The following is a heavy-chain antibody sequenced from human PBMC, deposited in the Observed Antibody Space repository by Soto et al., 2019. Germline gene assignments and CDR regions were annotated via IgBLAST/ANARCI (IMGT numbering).Heavy chain of an antibody. Sequence: GGSLRLSCAASGFTFSSYAMSWVRQAPGKGLEWVSAISGSGGSTYYADSVKGRLTISRDNSKNTLYLQMNSLRAEDTAVYYCAKGNQLWFGELSVDPWGQGTLVTVSS. V-gene: IGHV3-23*01. CDR1: GFTFSSYA. D-gene: IGHD3-10*01. CDR3: AKGNQLWFGELSVDP. J-gene: IGHJ5*02. CDR2: ISGSGGST.